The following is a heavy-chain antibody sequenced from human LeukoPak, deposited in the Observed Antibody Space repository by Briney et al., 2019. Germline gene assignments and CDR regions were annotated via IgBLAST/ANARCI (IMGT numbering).Heavy chain of an antibody. CDR2: TYTSGST. J-gene: IGHJ4*02. CDR1: GGSISSYY. CDR3: ARFLNYYGSGDYFDY. D-gene: IGHD3-10*01. V-gene: IGHV4-4*07. Sequence: SETLSLTCTVSGGSISSYYWSWIRQPAGKGLEWIGRTYTSGSTNYNPSLKSRVTMSVDTSKNQFFLKLSSVTAADTAVYYCARFLNYYGSGDYFDYWGQGTLVTVSS.